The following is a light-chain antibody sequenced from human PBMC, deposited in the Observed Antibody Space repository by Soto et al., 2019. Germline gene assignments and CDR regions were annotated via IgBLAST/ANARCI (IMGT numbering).Light chain of an antibody. CDR1: QSISSY. CDR2: AAS. J-gene: IGKJ2*01. Sequence: DIQMTQSPSSLSASVGDRVTITCRASQSISSYLNWYQQKPGKAPKLLIYAASSLQSGVPSRFSGSGSGTDFPLTISRLQPEYFATYYCQQSYSTLYTFGQGTKLEIK. V-gene: IGKV1-39*01. CDR3: QQSYSTLYT.